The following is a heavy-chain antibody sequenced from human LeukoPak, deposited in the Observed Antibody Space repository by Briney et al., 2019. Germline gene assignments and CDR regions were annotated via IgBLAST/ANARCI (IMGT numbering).Heavy chain of an antibody. CDR1: GVSISSGGYS. CDR2: IYHSGST. V-gene: IGHV4-30-2*01. CDR3: AGGMDV. J-gene: IGHJ6*02. Sequence: TSETLSLTCAVSGVSISSGGYSWSWIRQPPGKGPEWIGYIYHSGSTYYNPSLKSRVTISVDRSKNQFSLKLSSVTAADTAVYYCAGGMDVWGQGTTVTVSS.